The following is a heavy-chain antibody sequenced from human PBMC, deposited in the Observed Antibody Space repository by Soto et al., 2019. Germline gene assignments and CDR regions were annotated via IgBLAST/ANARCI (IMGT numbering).Heavy chain of an antibody. CDR1: GFTFGNYA. Sequence: EVQLLESGGALTQPGGSLRLSCSASGFTFGNYAMNWVRQAPGKGLEWVSSISDSSSKTYYADSVKGRFTISRDNSKKMLLLQLNTVRADDTAVYFCARGYVGSWAHFDYWGQGTQVIVSS. V-gene: IGHV3-23*01. CDR3: ARGYVGSWAHFDY. D-gene: IGHD2-15*01. CDR2: ISDSSSKT. J-gene: IGHJ4*02.